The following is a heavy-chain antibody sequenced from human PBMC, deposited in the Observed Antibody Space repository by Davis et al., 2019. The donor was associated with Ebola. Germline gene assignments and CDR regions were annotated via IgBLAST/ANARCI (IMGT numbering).Heavy chain of an antibody. CDR2: ISSGSTYK. CDR3: ARRSSQALD. CDR1: GFTFSSYG. J-gene: IGHJ4*02. V-gene: IGHV3-21*01. D-gene: IGHD6-6*01. Sequence: GGSLRLSCAASGFTFSSYGFHWVRQAPGQGLEWVSSISSGSTYKYYADSMKGRFTISRDNAKNSLYLQMNSLRAEDTAVYYCARRSSQALDWGQGTLVTVSS.